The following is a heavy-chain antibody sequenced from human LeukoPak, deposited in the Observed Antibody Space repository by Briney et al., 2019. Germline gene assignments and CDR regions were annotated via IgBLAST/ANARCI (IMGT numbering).Heavy chain of an antibody. D-gene: IGHD3-10*01. CDR3: AKEGHYGSGSYYKPSSYYYMDV. V-gene: IGHV3-30-3*02. J-gene: IGHJ6*03. CDR1: GFTLNSYI. Sequence: PGGSLRLSCEASGFTLNSYIMHWVRQAPGKGLEWVALISFDGRDKQYADSVKGRFTTSRDNSKNTLYLQMNSLRAEDTAVYYCAKEGHYGSGSYYKPSSYYYMDVWGKGTTVTISS. CDR2: ISFDGRDK.